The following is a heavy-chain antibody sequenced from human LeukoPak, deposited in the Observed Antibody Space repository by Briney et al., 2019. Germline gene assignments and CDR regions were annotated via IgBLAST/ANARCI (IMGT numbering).Heavy chain of an antibody. V-gene: IGHV3-21*01. CDR2: ISSSSSYI. J-gene: IGHJ4*02. D-gene: IGHD6-13*01. Sequence: PGRSLRLSCAASGFTFSSYSMNWVRQAPGKVLEWVSSISSSSSYIYYADSVKGRFTISRDNAKNSLYLQMNSLRAEDTAVYYCAREDSDPDSSSWYADYWGQGTLVTVSS. CDR1: GFTFSSYS. CDR3: AREDSDPDSSSWYADY.